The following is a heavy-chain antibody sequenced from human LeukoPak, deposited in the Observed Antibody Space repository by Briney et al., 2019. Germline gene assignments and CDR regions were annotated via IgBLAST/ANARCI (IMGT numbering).Heavy chain of an antibody. CDR3: ARGSRELERHDY. V-gene: IGHV1-2*02. CDR1: GYTFTGYY. D-gene: IGHD1-1*01. J-gene: IGHJ4*02. CDR2: INPYSGGT. Sequence: ASVKVSCKASGYTFTGYYMHWVRQAPGQGLEWMGWINPYSGGTNYAQKFQGRVTMTRDTSISTAYMELSRLRSDDTAVYYCARGSRELERHDYWGQGTLVTVSS.